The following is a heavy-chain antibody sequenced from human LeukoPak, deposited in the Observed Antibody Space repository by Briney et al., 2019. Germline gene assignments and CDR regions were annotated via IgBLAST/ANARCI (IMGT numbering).Heavy chain of an antibody. CDR2: VTPMFGTA. J-gene: IGHJ4*02. CDR3: VRDGSYYDNSGYYYLY. Sequence: ASVKVSCKASGGTFSSYAISWVRQAPGQGLEWMGGVTPMFGTANYAQKFQGRVTITADESTSTAYMELSSLRSEDTTVYYCVRDGSYYDNSGYYYLYWGQGTLVTVSS. D-gene: IGHD3-22*01. CDR1: GGTFSSYA. V-gene: IGHV1-69*13.